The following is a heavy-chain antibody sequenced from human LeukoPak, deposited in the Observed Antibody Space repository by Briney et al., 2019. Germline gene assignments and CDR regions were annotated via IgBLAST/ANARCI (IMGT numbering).Heavy chain of an antibody. J-gene: IGHJ6*03. CDR1: GYTFTGYG. V-gene: IGHV1-69*13. D-gene: IGHD6-19*01. CDR3: ARGYSSGWPNYYYYYMDV. CDR2: IIPIFGTA. Sequence: GASVKVSCKASGYTFTGYGISWVRQAPGQGLEWMGGIIPIFGTANYAQKFQGRVTITADESTSTAYMELSSLRSEDTAVYYCARGYSSGWPNYYYYYMDVWGKGTTVTISS.